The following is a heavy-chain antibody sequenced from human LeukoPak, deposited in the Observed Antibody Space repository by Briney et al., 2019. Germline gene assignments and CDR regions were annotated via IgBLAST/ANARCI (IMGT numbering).Heavy chain of an antibody. J-gene: IGHJ3*02. CDR3: ARRSIVVVTAIQQAFDI. CDR1: GYTVTSYY. CDR2: INPSGGST. V-gene: IGHV1-46*01. D-gene: IGHD2-21*02. Sequence: ASVKVSCKASGYTVTSYYMHWVRQAPGQGLEWVGIINPSGGSTSYAQKFQGRVTMTRDTSTRTVYMELSSLRSEDTAVYSCARRSIVVVTAIQQAFDIWGQGPMVTVSS.